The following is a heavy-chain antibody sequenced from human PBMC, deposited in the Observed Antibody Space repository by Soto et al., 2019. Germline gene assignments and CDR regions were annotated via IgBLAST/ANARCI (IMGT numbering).Heavy chain of an antibody. J-gene: IGHJ6*02. V-gene: IGHV3-30*18. CDR3: AKDPLSIVGAPYYYGMDV. D-gene: IGHD1-26*01. CDR2: ISYDGSNK. Sequence: PGGSLRLSCAASGFTFSSYGMHWVRQAPGKGLEWVAVISYDGSNKYYADSVKGRFTISRDNSKNTLYLQMNSLGAEDTAVYYCAKDPLSIVGAPYYYGMDVWGQGTTVTVSS. CDR1: GFTFSSYG.